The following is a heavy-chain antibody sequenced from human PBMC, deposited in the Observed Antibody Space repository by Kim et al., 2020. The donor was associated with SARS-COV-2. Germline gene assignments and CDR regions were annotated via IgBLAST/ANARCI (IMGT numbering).Heavy chain of an antibody. J-gene: IGHJ5*02. CDR2: INHSGST. D-gene: IGHD2-2*01. V-gene: IGHV4-34*01. Sequence: SETLSLTCAVYGGSFSGYYWSWIRQPPGKGLEWIGEINHSGSTNYNPSLKSRVTISVDTSKNQFSLKLSSVTAADTAVYYCARDRGGYQLLFRRETRNWFDPWGQGTLVTVSS. CDR3: ARDRGGYQLLFRRETRNWFDP. CDR1: GGSFSGYY.